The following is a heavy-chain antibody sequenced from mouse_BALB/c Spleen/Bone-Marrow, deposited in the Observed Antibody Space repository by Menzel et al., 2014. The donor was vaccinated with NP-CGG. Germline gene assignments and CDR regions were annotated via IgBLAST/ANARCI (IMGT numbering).Heavy chain of an antibody. CDR1: GYTFTRYV. D-gene: IGHD1-1*01. CDR3: ARERDYGDYFDY. V-gene: IGHV1-14*01. J-gene: IGHJ2*01. CDR2: INPYNEGS. Sequence: VQLQQSGPELVKPGASVKMSRKASGYTFTRYVIHWVRQKPGQGLDWIGYINPYNEGSKYNEKFKGEATLTSDKSSHTAYMELSSLTSDDSAVYYCARERDYGDYFDYWGQGTTLTVSS.